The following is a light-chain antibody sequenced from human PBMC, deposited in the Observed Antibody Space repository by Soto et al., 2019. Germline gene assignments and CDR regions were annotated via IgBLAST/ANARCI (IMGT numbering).Light chain of an antibody. Sequence: QSVLTQPPSASGTPGQRVTISCSGSSSNIGSNYVYWYQQLPGTAPKLLIYSNNQRPSGVPDRFSGSKSGTSASLAITGLQAEDGTDYYCQSYDSRLSAVVFGGGTQLTVL. CDR2: SNN. J-gene: IGLJ2*01. CDR3: QSYDSRLSAVV. CDR1: SSNIGSNY. V-gene: IGLV1-47*02.